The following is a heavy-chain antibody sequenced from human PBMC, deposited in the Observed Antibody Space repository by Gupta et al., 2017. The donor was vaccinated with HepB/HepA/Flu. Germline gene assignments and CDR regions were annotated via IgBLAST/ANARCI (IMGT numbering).Heavy chain of an antibody. J-gene: IGHJ3*02. D-gene: IGHD3-10*01. CDR2: IKSKTDGGTT. CDR3: TTDDGEGDPYDAFDI. CDR1: GFTFSNAW. Sequence: EVQLVESGGGLVKPGGSLRLSCAASGFTFSNAWMSWVRQAPGKGLEWVGRIKSKTDGGTTEYAAPVKGRFTISRDDAKNTLYMQMNRLKTEETAVYYCTTDDGEGDPYDAFDIGGQVTMVTVFS. V-gene: IGHV3-15*01.